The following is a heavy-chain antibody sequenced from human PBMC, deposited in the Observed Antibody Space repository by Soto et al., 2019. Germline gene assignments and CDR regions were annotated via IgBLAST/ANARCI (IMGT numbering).Heavy chain of an antibody. CDR2: IFHTGST. J-gene: IGHJ2*01. CDR1: GGSISSGNFS. D-gene: IGHD3-3*01. Sequence: PSETLSLTCTVSGGSISSGNFSWTWIRQPPGKGLEWIAYIFHTGSTFYKSSLKPQVSISVDRSKNQFTLKLKSVTETDTAVYFCARVKVGDLFRFNWFFDLWGRGTLVTVSS. CDR3: ARVKVGDLFRFNWFFDL. V-gene: IGHV4-30-2*01.